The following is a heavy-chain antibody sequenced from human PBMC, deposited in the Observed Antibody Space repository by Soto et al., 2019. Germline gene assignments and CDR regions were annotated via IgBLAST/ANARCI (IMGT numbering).Heavy chain of an antibody. CDR3: ARDIDADCSGGSCSYFDY. D-gene: IGHD2-15*01. CDR2: IYYSGST. J-gene: IGHJ4*02. Sequence: SETLSLTCTVSGGSISSGGYYWSWIRQHPGKGLEWIGYIYYSGSTYYNPSLKSRVTISVDTSKNQFSLKLSSVTAADTAVYYCARDIDADCSGGSCSYFDYWGQGTLVTVSS. CDR1: GGSISSGGYY. V-gene: IGHV4-31*03.